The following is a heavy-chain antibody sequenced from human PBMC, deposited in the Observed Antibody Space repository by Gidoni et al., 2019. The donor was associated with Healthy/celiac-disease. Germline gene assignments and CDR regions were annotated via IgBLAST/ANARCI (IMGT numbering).Heavy chain of an antibody. CDR3: ARQANYYILTRYYYYYMDV. D-gene: IGHD3-9*01. CDR1: VSSIRSGGYS. J-gene: IGHJ6*03. V-gene: IGHV4-31*03. CDR2: IYYRGSP. Sequence: QVQLQESGPGLVKPSQTLSLTCTVSVSSIRSGGYSWIWIRQHPWKGLEWIGYIYYRGSPSYNPSLNSRVTISVDTSKNQFSLKLSSVTAADTAVYYCARQANYYILTRYYYYYMDVWGKGTTVTVSS.